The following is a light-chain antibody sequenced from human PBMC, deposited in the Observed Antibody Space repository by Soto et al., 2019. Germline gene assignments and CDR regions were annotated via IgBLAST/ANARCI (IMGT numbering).Light chain of an antibody. CDR2: GAS. V-gene: IGKV3-20*01. CDR1: QSVSSRN. J-gene: IGKJ2*01. CDR3: LRYGDSPPAYT. Sequence: EIVLTQSPGTVSLSPGERATLSCRASQSVSSRNLAWYRQKPGQAPSLLTFGASNRATGIPDRFSGSGSGTDFTLTISGLEPEDCAVYYCLRYGDSPPAYTFGQGTKLEIK.